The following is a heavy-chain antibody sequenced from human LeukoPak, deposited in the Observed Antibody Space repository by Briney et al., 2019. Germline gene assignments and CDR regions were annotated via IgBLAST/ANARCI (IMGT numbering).Heavy chain of an antibody. Sequence: SETLSLTCTVSGXSINNNFWTWIRQPPGKGLEWIGYIYSSGSANYNPSLKSRVTISGDTSKNQISLKLTSVTAADTAVYFCARHRDYYDTWGQGTLVTVSS. CDR1: GXSINNNF. J-gene: IGHJ5*02. V-gene: IGHV4-59*08. CDR3: ARHRDYYDT. D-gene: IGHD3-22*01. CDR2: IYSSGSA.